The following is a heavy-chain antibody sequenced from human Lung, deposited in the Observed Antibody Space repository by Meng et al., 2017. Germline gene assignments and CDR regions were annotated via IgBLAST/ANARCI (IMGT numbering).Heavy chain of an antibody. CDR2: INHSGST. D-gene: IGHD4-11*01. CDR1: GGSFSYYY. Sequence: QVELQQGVAGRLQPPEPLSLTFVVSGGSFSYYYWSWIRQPPGKGLEWIGEINHSGSTNYNPSLESRATISVDTSQNNLSLKLSSVTAADSAVYYCARGPTTMAHDFDYWGQGTLVTVSS. CDR3: ARGPTTMAHDFDY. J-gene: IGHJ4*02. V-gene: IGHV4-34*01.